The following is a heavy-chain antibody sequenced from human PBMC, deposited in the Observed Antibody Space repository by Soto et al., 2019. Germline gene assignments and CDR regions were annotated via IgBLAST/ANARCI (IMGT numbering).Heavy chain of an antibody. CDR3: VRDRRLRGQALDI. Sequence: EVQLVESGGGLVQPGGSLRLSCAASGFSFSSSWMHWVRQAPGKGLEWVSRIHFDGTATTSADAVKGRFIIARDNAKNTLFLQMPNLRADDTAMYYCVRDRRLRGQALDIWGQGTFVSVSS. J-gene: IGHJ6*02. CDR1: GFSFSSSW. D-gene: IGHD2-21*02. V-gene: IGHV3-74*03. CDR2: IHFDGTAT.